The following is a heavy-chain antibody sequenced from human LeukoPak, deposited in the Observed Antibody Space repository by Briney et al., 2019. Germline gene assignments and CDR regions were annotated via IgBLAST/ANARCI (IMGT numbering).Heavy chain of an antibody. CDR2: IYYTGST. CDR1: GDSITSYY. Sequence: SETLSLTCTVSGDSITSYYWSWVRQPPGKGLEWIGYIYYTGSTNYNPSLKSRVTMSVDKSKNQFSLKLSSVTAADTAVYYCAGSSGWYYFDYWGQGTLVTVSS. D-gene: IGHD6-19*01. J-gene: IGHJ4*02. CDR3: AGSSGWYYFDY. V-gene: IGHV4-59*12.